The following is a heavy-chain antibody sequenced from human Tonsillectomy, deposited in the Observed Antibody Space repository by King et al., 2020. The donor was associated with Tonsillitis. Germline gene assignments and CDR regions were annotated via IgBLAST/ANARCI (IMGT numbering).Heavy chain of an antibody. D-gene: IGHD6-13*01. CDR2: IDPSDSYT. J-gene: IGHJ4*02. CDR3: ARHSSSWYYFDY. Sequence: VQLVESGAEVKKPGESLRISCKGSGYSFTSYWISWGRPIHGKGLEWMGRIDPSDSYTNYSPSFHGHGTISADKSISTAYLQWSSLKASDTAMYYCARHSSSWYYFDYWGQGTLVTVSS. V-gene: IGHV5-10-1*03. CDR1: GYSFTSYW.